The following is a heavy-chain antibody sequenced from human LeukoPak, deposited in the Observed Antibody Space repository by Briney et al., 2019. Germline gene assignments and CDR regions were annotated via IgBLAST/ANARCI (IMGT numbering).Heavy chain of an antibody. CDR2: ISTYNGNT. Sequence: ASVKVSCKASGYTFTSYGISWVRQAPGQGLEWMGWISTYNGNTNYAQKLQGRVTMTTDTSTSTAYMELRSLRSDDTAVYYCARDDYGGNSPSYDAFDIWGQGTMVTVSS. CDR1: GYTFTSYG. J-gene: IGHJ3*02. CDR3: ARDDYGGNSPSYDAFDI. D-gene: IGHD4-23*01. V-gene: IGHV1-18*01.